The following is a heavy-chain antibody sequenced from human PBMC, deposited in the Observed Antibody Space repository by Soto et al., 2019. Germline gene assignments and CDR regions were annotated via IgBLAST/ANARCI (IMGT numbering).Heavy chain of an antibody. D-gene: IGHD3-10*01. CDR3: AKDRVSYSGSQSFFDY. Sequence: GGSLRLSCAASGFTFDDYAMHWVRQGPGKGLEWVSGINWNSGSIGYADSVKGRFTISRDNAKNSLYLQMNSLRAEDTALYYCAKDRVSYSGSQSFFDYWGQGTLVTVSS. V-gene: IGHV3-9*01. CDR2: INWNSGSI. CDR1: GFTFDDYA. J-gene: IGHJ4*02.